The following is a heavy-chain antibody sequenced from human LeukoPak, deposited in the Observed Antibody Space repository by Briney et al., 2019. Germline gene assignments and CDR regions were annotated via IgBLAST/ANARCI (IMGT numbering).Heavy chain of an antibody. CDR3: ARSGYYYGGYFDY. V-gene: IGHV3-30*04. CDR1: GFTFSSYA. Sequence: GGSLRLSCAASGFTFSSYAMHWVRQAPGKGLEWVAVISYDGSNKYYADSVKGRFTISRDNSKNTLYLQMNSLRAEDTAVYYCARSGYYYGGYFDYWGQGTLVTVSS. J-gene: IGHJ4*02. CDR2: ISYDGSNK. D-gene: IGHD3-22*01.